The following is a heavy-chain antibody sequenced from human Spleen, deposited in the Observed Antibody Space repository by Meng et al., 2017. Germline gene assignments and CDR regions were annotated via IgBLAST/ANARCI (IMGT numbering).Heavy chain of an antibody. CDR2: INPGDSDT. J-gene: IGHJ6*02. CDR3: ARTIYPYYGMDV. D-gene: IGHD2-2*02. V-gene: IGHV5-51*01. CDR1: GYSFTSYW. Sequence: KVSCKASGYSFTSYWIGWVRQMPGKGLEWMGIINPGDSDTRYSPSFQGQVTISADKSISTAYLKWSSRKASDPAMYYCARTIYPYYGMDVWGQGTTVTVSS.